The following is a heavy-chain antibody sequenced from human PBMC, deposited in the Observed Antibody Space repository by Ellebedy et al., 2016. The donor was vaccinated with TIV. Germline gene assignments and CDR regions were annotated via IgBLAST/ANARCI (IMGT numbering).Heavy chain of an antibody. Sequence: GGSLRLSXAASGFTFSSYSMNWVRQAPGKGLEWVSYISSSSSTIYYADSVKGRFTISRDNAKNSLYLQMNSLRDEDTAVYYCARDFGYYYYYGMDVWGQGNTVIVSS. V-gene: IGHV3-48*02. D-gene: IGHD3-10*01. CDR3: ARDFGYYYYYGMDV. J-gene: IGHJ6*02. CDR2: ISSSSSTI. CDR1: GFTFSSYS.